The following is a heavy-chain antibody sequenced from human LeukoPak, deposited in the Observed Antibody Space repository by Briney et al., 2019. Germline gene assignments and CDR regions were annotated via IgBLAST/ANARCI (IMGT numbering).Heavy chain of an antibody. CDR3: ARGGYGPGIHYRY. CDR2: IDHSGST. CDR1: GGSFIGYY. V-gene: IGHV4-34*01. D-gene: IGHD3-10*01. J-gene: IGHJ4*02. Sequence: PSETLSLTCAVSGGSFIGYYWIWIHQPPGKGLEWIGEIDHSGSTSYNPSLKSRVTISVDTFKNQFSLKLISVTAADTAVYYCARGGYGPGIHYRYWGQGTLVTVSS.